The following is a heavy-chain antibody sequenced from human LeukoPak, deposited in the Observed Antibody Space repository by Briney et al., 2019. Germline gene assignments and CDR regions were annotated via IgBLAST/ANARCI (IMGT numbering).Heavy chain of an antibody. D-gene: IGHD3-22*01. CDR2: IYYSGST. CDR3: ARVPHIVVVTRDAFDI. CDR1: GGSINTNGYY. J-gene: IGHJ3*02. V-gene: IGHV4-31*03. Sequence: PSETLSLTCTVSGGSINTNGYYWSWIRQHPGKGLEWIANIYYSGSTDYNPSLKSRAIISVDTSKNQFSLKLSSVTAADTAVYYCARVPHIVVVTRDAFDIWGQGTMVTVSS.